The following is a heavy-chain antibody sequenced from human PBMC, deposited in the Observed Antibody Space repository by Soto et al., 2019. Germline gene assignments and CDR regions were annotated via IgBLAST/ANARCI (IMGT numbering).Heavy chain of an antibody. CDR3: ARGFLEWFEVRRGFDY. Sequence: QVQLVESGGGVVQPGRSLRLSCAASGFTFSSYGMHWVRQAPGKGLEWVAVIWYDGSNKYYADSVKGRFTISRDNSKXXXXXXXXXXXXXXXAVYYCARGFLEWFEVRRGFDYWGQGTLVTVSS. D-gene: IGHD3-3*01. J-gene: IGHJ4*02. CDR1: GFTFSSYG. CDR2: IWYDGSNK. V-gene: IGHV3-33*01.